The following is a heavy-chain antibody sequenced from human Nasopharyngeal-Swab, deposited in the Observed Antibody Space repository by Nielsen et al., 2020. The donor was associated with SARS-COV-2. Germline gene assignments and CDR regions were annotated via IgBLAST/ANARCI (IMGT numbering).Heavy chain of an antibody. Sequence: ASVKVSCKASGYTFTDYYMHWVRQAPGQGLEWMGRINPNSGGTNYAQKFQGRVTMTRDTSISTAYMELSRLRSDDTAVYYCARAKGDIVATIRVWGFDPWGQGTLVTVSS. CDR3: ARAKGDIVATIRVWGFDP. D-gene: IGHD5-12*01. CDR1: GYTFTDYY. V-gene: IGHV1-2*06. CDR2: INPNSGGT. J-gene: IGHJ5*02.